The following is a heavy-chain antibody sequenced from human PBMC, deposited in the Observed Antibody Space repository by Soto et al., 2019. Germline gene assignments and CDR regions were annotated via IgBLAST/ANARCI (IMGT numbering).Heavy chain of an antibody. CDR2: IIAYKGDT. J-gene: IGHJ4*02. CDR3: ARDLDGSGSYYTNY. CDR1: GYTFANCG. V-gene: IGHV1-18*01. D-gene: IGHD3-10*01. Sequence: GASVKVSCKASGYTFANCGISWVRQAPGQGLEWMGWIIAYKGDTNYAQNLRYRITMTTDTSTNTSYMELKSLRDDDTAVYYCARDLDGSGSYYTNYWGPGTLVTVSS.